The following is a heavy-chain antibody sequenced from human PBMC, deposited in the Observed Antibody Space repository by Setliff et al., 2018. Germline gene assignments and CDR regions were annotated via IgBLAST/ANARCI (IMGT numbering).Heavy chain of an antibody. CDR1: GGSFSGYY. CDR2: INHSGST. J-gene: IGHJ4*02. V-gene: IGHV4-34*01. CDR3: ARGIEYYDILTGYSPRFDY. D-gene: IGHD3-9*01. Sequence: SETLSLTCAVYGGSFSGYYWSWIRQPPGKGLEWIGEINHSGSTNYNPSLKSRVTISVDTSKNQSSLKLSSVTAADTAVYYCARGIEYYDILTGYSPRFDYWGQGTLVTVSS.